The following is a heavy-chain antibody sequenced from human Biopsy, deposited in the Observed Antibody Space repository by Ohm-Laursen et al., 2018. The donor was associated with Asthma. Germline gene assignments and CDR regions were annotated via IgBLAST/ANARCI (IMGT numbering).Heavy chain of an antibody. J-gene: IGHJ6*02. D-gene: IGHD2-21*02. Sequence: PGTLFLTCPVSGGSINSSTWWSWVRQPPGKGLEWIGFIFYSGSTFYNPSLRSRITISVDTSKRQFSMSLRSVTVADTAVYFCARAQSYGDIYYGLDVWGQGTTVTVSS. V-gene: IGHV4-4*01. CDR2: IFYSGST. CDR1: GGSINSSTW. CDR3: ARAQSYGDIYYGLDV.